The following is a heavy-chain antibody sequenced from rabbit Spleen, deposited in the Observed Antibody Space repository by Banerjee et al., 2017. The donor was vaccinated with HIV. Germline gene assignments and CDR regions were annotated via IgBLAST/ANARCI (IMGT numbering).Heavy chain of an antibody. J-gene: IGHJ2*01. CDR1: GFSFSSSYY. V-gene: IGHV1S40*01. D-gene: IGHD1-1*01. CDR2: IYPDGSGST. Sequence: QSLEESGGDMVKPGASLTLTCTASGFSFSSSYYICWVRQAPGKGPEWIGCIYPDGSGSTAYASWPKGRFTISKTSSTTVTLQMTRLTAADTTTYFCARNYVNAFDPWGPGTLVTVS. CDR3: ARNYVNAFDP.